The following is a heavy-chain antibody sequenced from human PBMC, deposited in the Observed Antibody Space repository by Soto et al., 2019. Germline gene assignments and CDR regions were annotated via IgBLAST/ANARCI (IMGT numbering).Heavy chain of an antibody. J-gene: IGHJ6*03. CDR2: IYYSGST. CDR1: GGSISSGGYY. CDR3: ARSHDYYYYMDV. Sequence: TSETLSLTCTVSGGSISSGGYYWSWIRQHPGKGLEWIGYIYYSGSTYYNPSLKSRVTISVDTSKNQFSLKLSSVTAADTAVYYCARSHDYYYYMDVWGKGTTVTVSS. V-gene: IGHV4-31*03.